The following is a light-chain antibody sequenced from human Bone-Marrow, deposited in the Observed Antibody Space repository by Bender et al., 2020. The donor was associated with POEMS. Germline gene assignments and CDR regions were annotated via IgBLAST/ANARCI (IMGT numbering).Light chain of an antibody. J-gene: IGLJ3*02. CDR3: QSRGASWV. CDR2: SNY. CDR1: DSNFGGNN. Sequence: QSVLTQPPSASGTPGQSVIISCSGTDSNFGGNNVNWYQHLPGTAPRLVVYSNYQRPSGIPERFSGSSSGTSVTLTITGVEAEDEGDYYCQSRGASWVFGGGTKVTVL. V-gene: IGLV1-44*01.